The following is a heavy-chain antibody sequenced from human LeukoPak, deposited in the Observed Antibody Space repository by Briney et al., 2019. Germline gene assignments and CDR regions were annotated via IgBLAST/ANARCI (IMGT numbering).Heavy chain of an antibody. D-gene: IGHD2-2*02. Sequence: PSETLSLTCTVSGGSISSGDYHWSWIRQPPGKGLEWIGYIYYSGSTYYNPSLKSRVTISVDTSKNQFSLKLSSVTAADTAVYYCARESPSYDCSSTSCYTRGYWFDPWGQGTLVTVSS. V-gene: IGHV4-30-4*08. CDR1: GGSISSGDYH. CDR3: ARESPSYDCSSTSCYTRGYWFDP. J-gene: IGHJ5*02. CDR2: IYYSGST.